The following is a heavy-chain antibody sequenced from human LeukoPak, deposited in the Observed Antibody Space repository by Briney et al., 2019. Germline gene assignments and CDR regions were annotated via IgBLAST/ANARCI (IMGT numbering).Heavy chain of an antibody. CDR3: ARAQFSSGWFSLGY. J-gene: IGHJ4*02. V-gene: IGHV3-30-3*01. Sequence: GGSLRLSCAASGFTFSNYAMLWVRQAPGKGLEWVAVISYDGGNKYYADSVKGRFTISRDNSKNTLYLQMNSLRAEDTAVYYCARAQFSSGWFSLGYWGQGTLVTVSS. CDR1: GFTFSNYA. D-gene: IGHD6-19*01. CDR2: ISYDGGNK.